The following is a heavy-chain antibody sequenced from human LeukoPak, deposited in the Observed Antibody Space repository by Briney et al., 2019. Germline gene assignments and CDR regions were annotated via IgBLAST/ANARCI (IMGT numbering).Heavy chain of an antibody. D-gene: IGHD2-2*01. V-gene: IGHV4-34*01. CDR1: GGSFSGYY. CDR3: ARGGMGYCSSTSCSNWFDP. Sequence: SATLSLTCAVYGGSFSGYYWSWIRPPPGKGLEWIGEINHSGSTNYNPSLKSRVTISVDTSKNQFSLKLSSVTAADTAVYYCARGGMGYCSSTSCSNWFDPWGQGTLVTVSS. J-gene: IGHJ5*02. CDR2: INHSGST.